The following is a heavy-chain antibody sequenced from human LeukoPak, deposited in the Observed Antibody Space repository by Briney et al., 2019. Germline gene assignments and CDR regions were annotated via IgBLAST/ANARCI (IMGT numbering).Heavy chain of an antibody. V-gene: IGHV5-51*01. CDR2: IYPGDSDT. CDR3: ARIAYYTQYYFDY. Sequence: GEALKISCKGSGYSFTSYWIGWVRQMPGKGLEWMGSIYPGDSDTRYSPSFQGQVTISPDKSISTAYLQWSSLKASDTAMYYCARIAYYTQYYFDYWGQGTLVTVSS. CDR1: GYSFTSYW. J-gene: IGHJ4*02. D-gene: IGHD3-10*01.